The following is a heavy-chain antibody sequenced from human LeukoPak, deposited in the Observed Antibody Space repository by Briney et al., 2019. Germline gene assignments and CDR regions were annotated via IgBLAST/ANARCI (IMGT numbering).Heavy chain of an antibody. D-gene: IGHD3-16*01. CDR3: ARETSQKGAHYMDV. V-gene: IGHV4-59*01. CDR1: GGSISSYY. CDR2: IYYSGST. Sequence: PSETLSLTCTVCGGSISSYYWSWIRQPPGKGLEWIGYIYYSGSTNYNPSLKSRVTISVDTSKNQFSLKLTSVTAADTAVYYCARETSQKGAHYMDVWGKGTTVTISS. J-gene: IGHJ6*03.